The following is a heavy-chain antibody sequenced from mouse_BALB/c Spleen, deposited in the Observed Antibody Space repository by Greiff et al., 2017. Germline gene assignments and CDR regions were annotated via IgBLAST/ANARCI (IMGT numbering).Heavy chain of an antibody. CDR1: GYSFTSYY. CDR3: ARGDGTLMDY. V-gene: IGHV1S135*01. Sequence: VQLQQSGPELMKPGASVKISCKASGYSFTSYYMHWVKQSHGKSLEWIGYIDPFNGGTSYNQKFKGKATLTVDKSSSTAYMHLSSLTSEDSAVYYCARGDGTLMDYWGQGTSVTVSS. CDR2: IDPFNGGT. D-gene: IGHD2-1*01. J-gene: IGHJ4*01.